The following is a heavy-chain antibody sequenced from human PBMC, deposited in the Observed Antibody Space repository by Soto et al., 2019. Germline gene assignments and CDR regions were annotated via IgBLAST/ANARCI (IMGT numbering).Heavy chain of an antibody. CDR1: GFTFSTYV. Sequence: PGGTLRLSCAASGFTFSTYVMHWVRQAPGKGLEWVAVIWYDGSNKYYADSVKGRFTISRDNSKNTLYLQMNSLRAEDTAVYYCARDMNHNFDYWGQGTLVTVSS. V-gene: IGHV3-33*01. CDR3: ARDMNHNFDY. J-gene: IGHJ4*02. CDR2: IWYDGSNK.